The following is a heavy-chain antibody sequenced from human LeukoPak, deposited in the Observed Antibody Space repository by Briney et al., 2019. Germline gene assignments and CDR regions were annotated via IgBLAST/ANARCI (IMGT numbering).Heavy chain of an antibody. J-gene: IGHJ4*02. D-gene: IGHD3-22*01. Sequence: GGSLRLSCAASGFTFSSYWMHWVRQAPGKGLVWVSRINTDGSSTSYADSVKGRFTISRDNAKNTLYLQMNSLRAEDTAIYYCARESSALPFDYWGQGTLVTVPS. CDR3: ARESSALPFDY. CDR2: INTDGSST. V-gene: IGHV3-74*01. CDR1: GFTFSSYW.